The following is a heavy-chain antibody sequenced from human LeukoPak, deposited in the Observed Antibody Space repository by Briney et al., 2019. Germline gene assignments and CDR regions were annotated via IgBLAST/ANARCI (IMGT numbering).Heavy chain of an antibody. CDR1: GYSISSGYY. J-gene: IGHJ4*02. Sequence: SETLSLTRTVSGYSISSGYYWGWIRQPPGKGLEWIGSIYHSGSTYYNPSLKSRFTISVDTSKNQFSLNLSALTAAETDVSYCASGWELLDYWGQGTLVTVSS. V-gene: IGHV4-38-2*02. D-gene: IGHD1-26*01. CDR3: ASGWELLDY. CDR2: IYHSGST.